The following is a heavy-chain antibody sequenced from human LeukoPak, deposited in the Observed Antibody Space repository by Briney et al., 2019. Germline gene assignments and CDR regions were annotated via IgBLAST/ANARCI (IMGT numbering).Heavy chain of an antibody. D-gene: IGHD6-13*01. J-gene: IGHJ6*02. V-gene: IGHV1-69*13. CDR2: IIPIFGTA. Sequence: GASVKVSCTASGGTFSSYAISWVRQAPGQGLEWMGGIIPIFGTANYAQKFQGRVTITADESTSTAYMELSSLRSEDTAVYYCARDRLSRYSSSWSLWSYYYYYGMDVWGQGTTVTVSS. CDR3: ARDRLSRYSSSWSLWSYYYYYGMDV. CDR1: GGTFSSYA.